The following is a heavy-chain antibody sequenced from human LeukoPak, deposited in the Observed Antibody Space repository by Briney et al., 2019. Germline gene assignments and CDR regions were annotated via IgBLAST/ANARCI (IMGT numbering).Heavy chain of an antibody. Sequence: PGGSLQITCKGSRSPFNTYWIAGVRQGTGKGLEWMGLIYAGCSDTRYSPSSQGQVTISADKSISTAYLQWSSLKASDTAMYYCARLPHVERNGSESGPFFDYWGQGTLVTVSS. CDR3: ARLPHVERNGSESGPFFDY. CDR2: IYAGCSDT. J-gene: IGHJ4*02. CDR1: RSPFNTYW. D-gene: IGHD3-10*01. V-gene: IGHV5-51*01.